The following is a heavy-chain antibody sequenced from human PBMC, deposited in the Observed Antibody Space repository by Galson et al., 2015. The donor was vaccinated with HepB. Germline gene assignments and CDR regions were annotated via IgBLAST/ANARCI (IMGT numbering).Heavy chain of an antibody. V-gene: IGHV3-21*01. CDR2: ISSSSSYI. CDR1: GFTFSSYS. J-gene: IGHJ4*02. Sequence: RLSCAASGFTFSSYSMNWVRQAPGKGLEWVSSISSSSSYIYYADSVKGRFTISRDNAKNSLYLQMNSLRAEDTAAYYCARDLLLTYSSGYLGWGQGTLVTVSS. CDR3: ARDLLLTYSSGYLG. D-gene: IGHD3-22*01.